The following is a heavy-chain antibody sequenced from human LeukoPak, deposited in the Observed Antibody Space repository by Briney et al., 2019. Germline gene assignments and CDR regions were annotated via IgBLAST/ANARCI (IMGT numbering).Heavy chain of an antibody. CDR3: VRVPPGTTIYAY. D-gene: IGHD1-14*01. CDR1: GGTFSSYA. V-gene: IGHV1-69*05. Sequence: GASVKVSCKASGGTFSSYAISWVRQAPGQGLEWMGGIIPIFGTANYAQKFQGRVTMTRNTSIGTAYVELSSLRSEDTAIYYCVRVPPGTTIYAYWGQGTLVTVSS. J-gene: IGHJ4*02. CDR2: IIPIFGTA.